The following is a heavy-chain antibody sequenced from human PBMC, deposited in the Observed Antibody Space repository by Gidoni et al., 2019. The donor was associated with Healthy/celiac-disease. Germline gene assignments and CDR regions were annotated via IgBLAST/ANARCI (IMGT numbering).Heavy chain of an antibody. CDR1: GFTFSSYA. CDR3: AKDPVRLLAKASLSYFDY. D-gene: IGHD3-10*01. V-gene: IGHV3-23*01. CDR2: ISGSGGST. J-gene: IGHJ4*02. Sequence: EVQLLESGGGLVQPGGSLRLSCAASGFTFSSYAMSWVRQAPGKGLEWVSAISGSGGSTYYADSVKGRFTISRDNSKNTLYLQMNSLRAEDTAVYYCAKDPVRLLAKASLSYFDYWGQGTLVTVSS.